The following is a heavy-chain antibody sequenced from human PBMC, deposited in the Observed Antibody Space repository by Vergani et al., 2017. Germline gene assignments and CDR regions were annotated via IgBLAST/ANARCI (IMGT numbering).Heavy chain of an antibody. V-gene: IGHV3-74*01. Sequence: EVELVESGGGLVQPGGSLRLSCAASGFTFNEYWMHWARQVPGKGLVWVSGMNGDGDTISYADSVKGRFTISRDNAKNTLFLQMNSLRAEDTAVYYCGRARKFRFGVVWENWFDPWGQGTLVTVSS. J-gene: IGHJ5*02. D-gene: IGHD3-3*01. CDR2: MNGDGDTI. CDR3: GRARKFRFGVVWENWFDP. CDR1: GFTFNEYW.